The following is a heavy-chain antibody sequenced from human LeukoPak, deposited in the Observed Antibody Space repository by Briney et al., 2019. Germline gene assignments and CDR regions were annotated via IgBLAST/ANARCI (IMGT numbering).Heavy chain of an antibody. Sequence: GGSLRLSCAASGFTFSSYWMHWVRQAPGKGLVWVSRINSDGGSTSYTDSVKGRFTISRDNAKNTLYLQMNSLRADDTAVYYCAKDLMPRRRESWTPIPAAGPQPPEYWGQGTLVTVSS. V-gene: IGHV3-74*01. CDR2: INSDGGST. CDR3: AKDLMPRRRESWTPIPAAGPQPPEY. CDR1: GFTFSSYW. J-gene: IGHJ4*02. D-gene: IGHD6-13*01.